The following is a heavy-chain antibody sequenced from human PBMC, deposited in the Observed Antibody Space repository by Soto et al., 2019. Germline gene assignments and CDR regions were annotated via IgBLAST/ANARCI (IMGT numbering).Heavy chain of an antibody. CDR3: AKYQCSGGSCYLDY. CDR1: GFTFIRYS. V-gene: IGHV3-23*01. CDR2: ISGSGGST. J-gene: IGHJ4*02. D-gene: IGHD2-15*01. Sequence: EVQLLESGGGLVQPVWSLRLSCAASGFTFIRYSMSWVRQAPGKGLEWVSAISGSGGSTYYADSVKGRVTISRDNSKNTLYLQMNSLGAEDTAVYYCAKYQCSGGSCYLDYWGQGTLVTVSS.